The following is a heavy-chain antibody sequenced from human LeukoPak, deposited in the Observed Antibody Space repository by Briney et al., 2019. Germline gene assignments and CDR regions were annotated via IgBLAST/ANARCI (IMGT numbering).Heavy chain of an antibody. CDR3: AKGRDYYGSGSYYID. CDR2: ISGSGGGT. CDR1: GFTFSSYA. D-gene: IGHD3-10*01. Sequence: GGSLRLSCATSGFTFSSYAMSWVRQAPGKGLEWVSAISGSGGGTYYADSVKGRFTISRDNSKNTLYLQMNSLRAEDTAVYYCAKGRDYYGSGSYYIDWGQGTLVTVSS. J-gene: IGHJ4*02. V-gene: IGHV3-23*01.